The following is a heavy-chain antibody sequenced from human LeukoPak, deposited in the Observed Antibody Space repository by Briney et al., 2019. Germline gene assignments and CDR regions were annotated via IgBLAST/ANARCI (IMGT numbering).Heavy chain of an antibody. Sequence: GGSLRLSCAASGFTFSSYSMNWVRQAPGKGLEWVSSISSSSSYIYYADSVKGRFTISRDNAKNSLYLQMNSLRAEDTAVYYCARDRGDGYNSGDAFDIWGQGTMVTVSS. J-gene: IGHJ3*02. D-gene: IGHD5-24*01. CDR3: ARDRGDGYNSGDAFDI. V-gene: IGHV3-21*01. CDR1: GFTFSSYS. CDR2: ISSSSSYI.